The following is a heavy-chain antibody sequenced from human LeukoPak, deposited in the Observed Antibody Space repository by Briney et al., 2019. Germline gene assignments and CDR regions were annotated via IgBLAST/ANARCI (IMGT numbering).Heavy chain of an antibody. V-gene: IGHV4-61*02. D-gene: IGHD3-9*01. Sequence: SQTLSLTCTVSGGSISSGSYYWSWIRQPAGKGLERIGRMYSGVYSSGSTNYNPSLKSRVTISVDTSKNQFSLRLNSVTAADTAVYYCARHRAGYHIDWWGQGTLVTVSS. CDR2: MYSGVYSSGST. J-gene: IGHJ4*02. CDR1: GGSISSGSYY. CDR3: ARHRAGYHIDW.